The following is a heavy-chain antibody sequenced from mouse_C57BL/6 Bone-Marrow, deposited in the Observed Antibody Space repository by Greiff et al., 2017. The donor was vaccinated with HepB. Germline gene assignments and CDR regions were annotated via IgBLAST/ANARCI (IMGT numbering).Heavy chain of an antibody. CDR1: GYTFTDDY. V-gene: IGHV1-19*01. CDR2: INPYNGGT. Sequence: EVQLQQSGPVLVKPGASVKLSCPASGYTFTDDYMNWVKQRHGKSLEWIGVINPYNGGTSYNQKFKGKATLTVAQSSNTAYMVLNSLTSEDSAVYYCTRCRSVVANFDVWGTGTTVTVSS. CDR3: TRCRSVVANFDV. J-gene: IGHJ1*03. D-gene: IGHD1-1*01.